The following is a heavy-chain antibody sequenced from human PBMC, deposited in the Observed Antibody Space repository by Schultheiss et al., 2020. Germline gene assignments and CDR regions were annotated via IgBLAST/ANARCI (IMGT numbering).Heavy chain of an antibody. CDR2: IYYSGST. V-gene: IGHV4-59*08. CDR1: GGSISSYY. J-gene: IGHJ3*02. CDR3: ARHGGGGSYYLRFAFDI. Sequence: SETLSLTCTVSGGSISSYYWGWIRQPPGKGLEWIGSIYYSGSTNYNPSLKSRVTISVDTSKNQFSLKLSSVTAADTAVYYCARHGGGGSYYLRFAFDIWGQGTMVTVSS. D-gene: IGHD1-26*01.